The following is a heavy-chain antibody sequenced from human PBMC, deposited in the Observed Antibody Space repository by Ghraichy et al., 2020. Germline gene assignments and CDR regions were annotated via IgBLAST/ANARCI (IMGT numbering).Heavy chain of an antibody. D-gene: IGHD5-12*01. V-gene: IGHV3-23*01. J-gene: IGHJ5*02. CDR3: ATGGLRWFDP. Sequence: GGSLRLSCAASGFAFASYAMSWVRQAPGKGLEWVSALSGNGGSSYYADSVKGRFTISRDNSQNTLYLQMNSLRPEDTAVYYFATGGLRWFDPWGQGTLVTVSS. CDR1: GFAFASYA. CDR2: LSGNGGSS.